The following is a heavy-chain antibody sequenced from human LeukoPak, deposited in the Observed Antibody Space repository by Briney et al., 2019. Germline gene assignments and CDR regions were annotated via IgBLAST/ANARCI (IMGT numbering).Heavy chain of an antibody. Sequence: GGSLRLSCAASGFTFSTYSMNWVRQAPGKGLEWVSYTSSSSSTIYYADSVKGRFTISRDNAKNSLYLQMNSLRAEDTAVYYCARGSTYYDSSGQVPFDYWGQGTLVTVSS. V-gene: IGHV3-48*01. J-gene: IGHJ4*02. CDR2: TSSSSSTI. CDR1: GFTFSTYS. CDR3: ARGSTYYDSSGQVPFDY. D-gene: IGHD3-22*01.